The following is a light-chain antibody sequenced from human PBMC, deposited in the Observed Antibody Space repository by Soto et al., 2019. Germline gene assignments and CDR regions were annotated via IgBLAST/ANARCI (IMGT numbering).Light chain of an antibody. V-gene: IGKV3-20*01. CDR1: QRVSSSF. CDR2: GVS. J-gene: IGKJ1*01. Sequence: EIVLTQSPGTLSLSPGKRATLSCRASQRVSSSFLAWYQQKPGQTPRLLIHGVSSRATGIPDRFSGSGSGDVFLLTSSMLEPDDFVEYYCHQYGKSPWTFGQGTKVEIK. CDR3: HQYGKSPWT.